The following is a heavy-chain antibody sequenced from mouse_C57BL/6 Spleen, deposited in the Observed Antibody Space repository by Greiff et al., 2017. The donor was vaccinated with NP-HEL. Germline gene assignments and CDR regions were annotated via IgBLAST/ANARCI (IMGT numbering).Heavy chain of an antibody. J-gene: IGHJ1*03. D-gene: IGHD1-1*01. CDR1: GYTFTSYW. CDR2: IDPSDSYT. CDR3: AYYGSSYFDV. V-gene: IGHV1-50*01. Sequence: QVQLQQPGAELVKPGASVKLSCKASGYTFTSYWMQWVKQRPGQGLEWIGEIDPSDSYTNYNQKFKGKATLTVDTSSSPAYMQLSSLTSEDSAVYYCAYYGSSYFDVWGTGTTVTVSS.